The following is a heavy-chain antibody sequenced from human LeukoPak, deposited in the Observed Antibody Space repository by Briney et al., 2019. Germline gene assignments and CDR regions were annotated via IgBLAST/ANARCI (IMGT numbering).Heavy chain of an antibody. J-gene: IGHJ4*02. D-gene: IGHD1-1*01. V-gene: IGHV3-66*01. CDR3: AKDTLSLALYYFDY. CDR2: IYSGDNT. CDR1: GFTVSSNY. Sequence: GGSLRLSCAASGFTVSSNYMNWVRQAPGQGLEWVSIIYSGDNTYYADSVKGRFTISRDNSKNTLYLQMNSLRAEDTAVYYCAKDTLSLALYYFDYWGQGTLVTVSS.